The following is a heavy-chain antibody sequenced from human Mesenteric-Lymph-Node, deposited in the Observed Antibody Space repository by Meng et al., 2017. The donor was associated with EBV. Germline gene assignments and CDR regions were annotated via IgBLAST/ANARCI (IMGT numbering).Heavy chain of an antibody. V-gene: IGHV3-30-3*01. CDR3: AREGWDLPPLDY. J-gene: IGHJ4*02. CDR2: ISYDGSSE. Sequence: QVQLVESGGGVVQPGMSLRLSCAASGFTFSSFAIHWVRYAPGKGLEWVAVISYDGSSEYYADSVKGRFTISRDNSKNTLYLQLNSLRAEDTAVYYCAREGWDLPPLDYWGQGTLVTVSS. D-gene: IGHD1-26*01. CDR1: GFTFSSFA.